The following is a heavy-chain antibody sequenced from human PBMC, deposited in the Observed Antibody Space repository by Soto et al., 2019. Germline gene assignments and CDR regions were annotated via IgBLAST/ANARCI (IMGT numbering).Heavy chain of an antibody. J-gene: IGHJ4*02. CDR3: AKDIGYGSGSYYSFDY. Sequence: EVQLVESGGGSVQPGRSLRLSCAASGFICGDYAVHWVRQAPGKGLEWVSGISWNSGRIGYADSVKGRFTISRDNAKNSLYLQMSNLRAEDTAFYYCAKDIGYGSGSYYSFDYWGQGTLVTVSS. V-gene: IGHV3-9*01. CDR2: ISWNSGRI. CDR1: GFICGDYA. D-gene: IGHD3-10*01.